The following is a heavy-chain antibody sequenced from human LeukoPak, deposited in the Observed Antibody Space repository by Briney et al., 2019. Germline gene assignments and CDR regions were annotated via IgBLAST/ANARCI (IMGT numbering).Heavy chain of an antibody. CDR2: ISSSSSYI. D-gene: IGHD4-11*01. CDR3: ARDARTVTLDY. CDR1: GFTFSSYS. V-gene: IGHV3-21*01. Sequence: GGSLRLSCAASGFTFSSYSMNWVRQAPGRGLEWVSSISSSSSYIYYADSVKGRFTISRDNAKNSLYLQMNSLRAEDTAVYYCARDARTVTLDYWGQGTLVTVSS. J-gene: IGHJ4*02.